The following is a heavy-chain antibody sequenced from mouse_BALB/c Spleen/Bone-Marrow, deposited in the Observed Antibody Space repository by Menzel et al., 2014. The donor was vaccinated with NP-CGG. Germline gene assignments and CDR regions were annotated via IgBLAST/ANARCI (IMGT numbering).Heavy chain of an antibody. J-gene: IGHJ2*01. Sequence: EVKVVESGGGLVQPGGSRKLSCAASGFTFSSFGMHWVRQAPEKGLEWVAYISSGSSTIYYADTVKGRFTISRDNPKNPLFLQMTSLRSEDTAMYYCARSYYGSSYYSDYWGQGTTLTVSS. D-gene: IGHD1-1*01. CDR3: ARSYYGSSYYSDY. CDR1: GFTFSSFG. CDR2: ISSGSSTI. V-gene: IGHV5-17*02.